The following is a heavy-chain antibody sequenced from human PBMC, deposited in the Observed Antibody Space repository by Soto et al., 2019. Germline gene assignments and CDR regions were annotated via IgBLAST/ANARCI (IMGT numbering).Heavy chain of an antibody. Sequence: QVQLQQWGAGLLKPSETLSLTCAVYGGSLSDYYWNWLRQPPGKGLEWIGEVIHRGSSSYNPSLKSRVDISVDTAMTQFSLKLRSVTAADTAVYYCARYQWNPGAFDPWGPGTQVIVSS. J-gene: IGHJ5*02. CDR1: GGSLSDYY. CDR3: ARYQWNPGAFDP. D-gene: IGHD1-20*01. V-gene: IGHV4-34*12. CDR2: VIHRGSS.